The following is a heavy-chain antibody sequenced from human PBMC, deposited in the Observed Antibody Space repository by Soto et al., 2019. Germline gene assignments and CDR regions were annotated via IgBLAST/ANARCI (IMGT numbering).Heavy chain of an antibody. V-gene: IGHV3-30-3*01. CDR3: ARDRNGFDY. J-gene: IGHJ4*02. CDR2: ISYDGSNK. Sequence: GGSLRLSCAASGFTFSSYAMHWVRQAPGKGLEWVAVISYDGSNKYYADSAKGRFTISRDNSKNTLYLQMNSLRAEDTAVYYCARDRNGFDYWGQGTLVTVSS. CDR1: GFTFSSYA. D-gene: IGHD4-4*01.